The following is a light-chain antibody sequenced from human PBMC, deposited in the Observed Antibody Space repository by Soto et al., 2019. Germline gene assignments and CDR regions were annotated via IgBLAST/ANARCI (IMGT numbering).Light chain of an antibody. Sequence: QSVLTQPASVSGSPGQSITISCTGTSSDVGGYNFVSWYQHHPAKAPKLMIYDVSNRPSGVSNRFSGSKSGNTASLTISGLQADDEAHYYCRSFTSSDTLVVFGGGTKLTVL. CDR3: RSFTSSDTLVV. CDR2: DVS. V-gene: IGLV2-14*03. J-gene: IGLJ2*01. CDR1: SSDVGGYNF.